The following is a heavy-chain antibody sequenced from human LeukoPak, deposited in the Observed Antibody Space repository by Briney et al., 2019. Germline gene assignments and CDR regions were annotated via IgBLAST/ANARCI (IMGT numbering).Heavy chain of an antibody. CDR1: GGSISSSSYY. CDR2: IYYSGIS. J-gene: IGHJ6*02. Sequence: KPSETLSLTCTASGGSISSSSYYWGWIRQPPGKGLEWISNIYYSGISYYNPSLKSRVTISVDTSKNQFSLNLSSVTAADTAMYYCARTYGGYYYGMDVWGQGTTVTVSS. CDR3: ARTYGGYYYGMDV. D-gene: IGHD3-10*01. V-gene: IGHV4-39*01.